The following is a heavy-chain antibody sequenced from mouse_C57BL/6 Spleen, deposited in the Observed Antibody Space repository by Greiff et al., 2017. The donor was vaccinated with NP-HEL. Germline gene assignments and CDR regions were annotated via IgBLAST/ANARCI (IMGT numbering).Heavy chain of an antibody. J-gene: IGHJ2*01. CDR3: ARSLRREYYFDY. Sequence: QVQLQQSGPELVKPGASVKISCKASGYAFSSSWMNWVKQRPGKGLEWIGRIYPGDGDTNYNGKFKGKATLTADKSSSTAYMQLSSLTSEDSAVYFCARSLRREYYFDYWGQGTTLTVSS. V-gene: IGHV1-82*01. CDR1: GYAFSSSW. D-gene: IGHD2-12*01. CDR2: IYPGDGDT.